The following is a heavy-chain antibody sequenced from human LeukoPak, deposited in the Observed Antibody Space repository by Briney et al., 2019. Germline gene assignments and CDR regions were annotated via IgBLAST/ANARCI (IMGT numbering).Heavy chain of an antibody. CDR2: IYSGGST. Sequence: GGSLRLSCAASGFTVSSNYMSWVRQAPGKGLEWVSVIYSGGSTYYADSVKGRFTISRDNSKNTLYLQMNSLRAEDTAIYYCAKDQGYNSAWYSRDGFDIWGQGTVVTVSS. V-gene: IGHV3-53*01. CDR3: AKDQGYNSAWYSRDGFDI. J-gene: IGHJ3*02. D-gene: IGHD6-19*01. CDR1: GFTVSSNY.